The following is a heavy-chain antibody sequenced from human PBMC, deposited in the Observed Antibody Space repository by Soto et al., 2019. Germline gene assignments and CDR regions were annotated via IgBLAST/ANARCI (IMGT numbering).Heavy chain of an antibody. V-gene: IGHV1-69*01. D-gene: IGHD6-13*01. CDR1: GGTFNSNA. CDR3: ARMASAGTLNWFDP. CDR2: IIPILRTR. J-gene: IGHJ5*02. Sequence: QVQLVQSGAEVKTLGSSLKVSCKASGGTFNSNALSWVRQAPGQGLEWMGAIIPILRTRKYAQKFQDRVTFSADESTDTAYMELTSLRSEDTAVYYCARMASAGTLNWFDPWGQGTLVTVSS.